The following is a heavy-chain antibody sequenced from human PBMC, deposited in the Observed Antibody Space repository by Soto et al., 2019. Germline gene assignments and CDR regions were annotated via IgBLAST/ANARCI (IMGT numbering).Heavy chain of an antibody. CDR2: INPSGGST. J-gene: IGHJ6*01. D-gene: IGHD2-2*01. V-gene: IGHV1-46*01. Sequence: ASVKVSCKASGYTFIYYSIHWVRQAPGQGLEWMGIINPSGGSTNYAQKFQGRVTMTRDTSTSTVYMEVSSLRSEDTAVYYCARTLTSSGMDVWGQGTTVTVSS. CDR1: GYTFIYYS. CDR3: ARTLTSSGMDV.